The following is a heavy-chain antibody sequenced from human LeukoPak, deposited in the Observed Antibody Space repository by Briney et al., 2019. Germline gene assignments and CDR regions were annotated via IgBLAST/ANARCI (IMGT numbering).Heavy chain of an antibody. CDR1: GFTFSSYS. CDR2: ISSSSSYI. Sequence: KSGGSLRLSCAASGFTFSSYSMNWVRQAPGKGLEWVSSISSSSSYIYYADSVKGRFTISRDNAKNSLYLQMNSLRAEDTAVYYCARGYFAVGAFDIWGQGTMVTVSS. D-gene: IGHD3-3*01. CDR3: ARGYFAVGAFDI. V-gene: IGHV3-21*01. J-gene: IGHJ3*02.